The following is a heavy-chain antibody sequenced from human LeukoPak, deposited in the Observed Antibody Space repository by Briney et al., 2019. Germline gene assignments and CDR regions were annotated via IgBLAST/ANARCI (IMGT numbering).Heavy chain of an antibody. V-gene: IGHV4-34*01. CDR2: IYYSGST. Sequence: SETLSLTCAVYGGSFSGYYWSWIRQPPGKGLEWIGSIYYSGSTYYNPSLKSRVTISVDTSKNQFSLKLSSVTAADTAVYYYARRSRSSEIDYWGQGTLVTVSS. CDR3: ARRSRSSEIDY. J-gene: IGHJ4*02. CDR1: GGSFSGYY.